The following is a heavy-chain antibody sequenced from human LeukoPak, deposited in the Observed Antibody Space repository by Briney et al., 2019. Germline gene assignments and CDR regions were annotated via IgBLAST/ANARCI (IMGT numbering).Heavy chain of an antibody. Sequence: PGGSLRLSCAASGFTLSSYSMNWVRQAPGKGLEWVSYITGSSSTISYADSVKGRFTISRDNARNSLYLQMNSLRAEDTAVYYCARDLFAWVAGPPQGYFDYWGQGTLVTVSS. CDR3: ARDLFAWVAGPPQGYFDY. J-gene: IGHJ4*03. CDR1: GFTLSSYS. D-gene: IGHD6-19*01. V-gene: IGHV3-48*01. CDR2: ITGSSSTI.